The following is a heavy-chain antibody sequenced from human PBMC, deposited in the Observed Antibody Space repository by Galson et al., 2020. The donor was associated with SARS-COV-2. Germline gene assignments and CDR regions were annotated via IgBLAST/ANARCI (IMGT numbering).Heavy chain of an antibody. Sequence: SQTLSLTCTVSGGSISSSRYYWGWNRQPPGQGLAWTGSIYYSGSTYYKPSLKSRVPISVDTSKNQFSLKLSSVTAADTAVYYCARGRTALLGELRVDDGFDNWGGGTKVTVSS. CDR2: IYYSGST. J-gene: IGHJ3*02. V-gene: IGHV4-39*07. CDR3: ARGRTALLGELRVDDGFDN. D-gene: IGHD3-3*01. CDR1: GGSISSSRYY.